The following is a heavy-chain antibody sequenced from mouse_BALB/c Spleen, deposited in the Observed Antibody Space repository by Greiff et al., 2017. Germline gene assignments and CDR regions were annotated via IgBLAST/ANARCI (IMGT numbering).Heavy chain of an antibody. J-gene: IGHJ2*01. CDR1: GYTFTSYT. CDR2: INPSSGYT. Sequence: QVQLKQSGAELARPGASVKMSCKASGYTFTSYTMHWVKQRPGQGLEWIGYINPSSGYTNYNQKFKDKATLTADKSSSTAYMQLSSLTSEDSAVYDCARKGPITTVVGDYWGQGTTLTVSS. V-gene: IGHV1-4*01. D-gene: IGHD1-1*01. CDR3: ARKGPITTVVGDY.